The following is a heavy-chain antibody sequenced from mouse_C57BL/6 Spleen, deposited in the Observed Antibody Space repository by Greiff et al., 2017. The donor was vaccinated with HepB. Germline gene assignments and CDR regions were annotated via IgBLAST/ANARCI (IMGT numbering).Heavy chain of an antibody. CDR2: IDPENGDT. CDR1: GFNIKDDY. J-gene: IGHJ2*01. Sequence: EVHLVESGAELVRPGASVKLSCTASGFNIKDDYMHWVKQRPEQGLEWIGWIDPENGDTEYASKFQGKATITADTSSNTAYLQLSSLTSEDTAVYYCTYNYFDYWGQGTTLTVSS. CDR3: TYNYFDY. D-gene: IGHD2-12*01. V-gene: IGHV14-4*01.